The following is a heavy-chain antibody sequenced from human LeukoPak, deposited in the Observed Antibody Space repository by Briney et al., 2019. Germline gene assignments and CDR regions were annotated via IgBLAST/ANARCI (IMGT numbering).Heavy chain of an antibody. D-gene: IGHD3-3*01. V-gene: IGHV1-18*01. CDR1: GYTFTSYG. CDR2: NSAYNGNT. J-gene: IGHJ3*02. Sequence: ASVKVSCKASGYTFTSYGISWVRQAPGQGLEWMGWNSAYNGNTNYAQKLQGRVTMTTDTSTSTAYMELRSLRSDDTAVYYCARGSGRFLEWLSGKDAFDIWGQGTMVTVSS. CDR3: ARGSGRFLEWLSGKDAFDI.